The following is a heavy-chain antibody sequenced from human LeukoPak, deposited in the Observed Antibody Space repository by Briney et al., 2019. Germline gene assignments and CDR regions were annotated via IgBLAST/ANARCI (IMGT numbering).Heavy chain of an antibody. D-gene: IGHD6-13*01. Sequence: PGGSLRLSCAASGFTFSSYAMHWVRRAPGKGLEWVAVISYDGSNKYYADSVKGRFTISRDNSKNTLYLQMNSLRAEDTAVYYCAGYSSSWGLFDYWGQGTLVTVSS. J-gene: IGHJ4*02. CDR3: AGYSSSWGLFDY. V-gene: IGHV3-30*04. CDR2: ISYDGSNK. CDR1: GFTFSSYA.